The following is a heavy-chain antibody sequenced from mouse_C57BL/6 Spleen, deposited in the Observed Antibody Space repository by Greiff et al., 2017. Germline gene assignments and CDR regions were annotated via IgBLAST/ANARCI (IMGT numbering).Heavy chain of an antibody. CDR1: GFTFSDYG. Sequence: EVMLVESGGGLVKPGGSLKLSCAASGFTFSDYGMHWVRQAPEKGLEWVAYISSGSSTIYYADTVKGRFTISRDNAKNTLFLQGTSLRSEDTAMYYCARELGYSMDYRGQGASVTVSS. CDR2: ISSGSSTI. CDR3: ARELGYSMDY. J-gene: IGHJ4*01. V-gene: IGHV5-17*01. D-gene: IGHD4-1*01.